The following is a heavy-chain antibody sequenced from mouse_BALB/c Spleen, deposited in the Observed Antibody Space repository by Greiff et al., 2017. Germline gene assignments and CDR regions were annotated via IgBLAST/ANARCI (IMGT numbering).Heavy chain of an antibody. CDR3: ARTLRLHAMDY. Sequence: EVQVVESGPELVKPGASVKMSCKASGYTFTSYVMHWVKQKPGQGLEWIGYINPYNDGTKYNEKFKVKATLTSAKSSSTAYMELSSLTSEDSAVYYCARTLRLHAMDYWGQGTTVTVSS. J-gene: IGHJ4*01. V-gene: IGHV1-14*01. D-gene: IGHD1-2*01. CDR1: GYTFTSYV. CDR2: INPYNDGT.